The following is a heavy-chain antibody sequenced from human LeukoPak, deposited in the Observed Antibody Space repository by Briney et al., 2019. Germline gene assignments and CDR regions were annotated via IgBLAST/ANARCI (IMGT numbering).Heavy chain of an antibody. J-gene: IGHJ5*02. CDR2: IYTSGST. CDR3: ARRWEGYSSSWLSA. D-gene: IGHD6-13*01. Sequence: SETLSLTCTVSGGSISSYYWSWIRQPAGKGLEWIGRIYTSGSTNYNPSLKSRVTMSVDTSKNQFSLKLSSVTAADTAVYYCARRWEGYSSSWLSAWGQGTLVTVSS. CDR1: GGSISSYY. V-gene: IGHV4-4*07.